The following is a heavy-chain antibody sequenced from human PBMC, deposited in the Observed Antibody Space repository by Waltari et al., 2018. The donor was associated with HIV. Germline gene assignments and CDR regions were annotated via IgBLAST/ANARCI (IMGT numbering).Heavy chain of an antibody. J-gene: IGHJ4*02. Sequence: QVQLQQWGAGLLKPSETLSLTCAVYGGSFSGYYWSWIRQPPGKGLEWIGEINHSGSTNYNPSLKSRVTISVDTSKNQFSLKLSSVTAADTAVYYCARLSSGWLRLGQLLDYWGQGTLVTVSS. D-gene: IGHD5-12*01. CDR3: ARLSSGWLRLGQLLDY. CDR1: GGSFSGYY. V-gene: IGHV4-34*01. CDR2: INHSGST.